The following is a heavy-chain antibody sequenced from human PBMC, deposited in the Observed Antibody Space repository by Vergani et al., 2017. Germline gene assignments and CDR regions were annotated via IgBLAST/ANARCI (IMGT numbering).Heavy chain of an antibody. CDR1: GGSISSGSYY. D-gene: IGHD4-11*01. V-gene: IGHV4-61*02. Sequence: QVQLQESGPGLVKPSQTLSLTCTVSGGSISSGSYYWSWIRQPAGKGLGWIGRIYTSGSTNYNPSLKSRVTISVDTSKNQFSLKLSSVTAADTAVYYCAGGDGYSNYDFYYYYMDVGGRGTTVTVSS. CDR2: IYTSGST. J-gene: IGHJ6*03. CDR3: AGGDGYSNYDFYYYYMDV.